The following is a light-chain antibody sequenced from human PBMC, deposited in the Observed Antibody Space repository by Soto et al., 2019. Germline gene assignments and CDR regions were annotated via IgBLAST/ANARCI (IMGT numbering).Light chain of an antibody. J-gene: IGLJ1*01. CDR3: FSFTSTHTHV. CDR1: ISDFGSYKF. V-gene: IGLV2-23*01. Sequence: QSVLTQPYSVSGSPGPSVTISCTGTISDFGSYKFVSWYQHHPGKVPKVIIYETSKRPSGVSDRFSGSKSGNTASLTISGLQAEDEADYYCFSFTSTHTHVFRSGTKVTVL. CDR2: ETS.